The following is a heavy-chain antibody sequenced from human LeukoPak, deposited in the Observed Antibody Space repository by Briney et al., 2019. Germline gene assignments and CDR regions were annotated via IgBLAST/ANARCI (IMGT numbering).Heavy chain of an antibody. CDR1: GGSISSSSYY. CDR2: IHYSGST. D-gene: IGHD2-15*01. V-gene: IGHV4-39*07. Sequence: PSETLSLTCTVSGGSISSSSYYWGWIRQPPGKGLEWIGSIHYSGSTYYNPSLKSRVTISVDTSKNQLSLKLSSVTAADTAVYYCARRYCSGGSCSNDYWGQGTLVTVSS. J-gene: IGHJ4*02. CDR3: ARRYCSGGSCSNDY.